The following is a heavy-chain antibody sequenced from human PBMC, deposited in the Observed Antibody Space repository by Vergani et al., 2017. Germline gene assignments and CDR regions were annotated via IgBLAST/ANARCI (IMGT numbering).Heavy chain of an antibody. CDR2: IIPIFGTA. Sequence: QVQLVQSGAEVKKPGSSVKVSCKASGGTFSSYAISWVRQAPGQGLEWMGGIIPIFGTANYAQKFQGRVTITADESTSTAYMELSSLRSEDTAVYYCARDRRQNYYDSTGQERDEAFDIWGQGTMVTVSS. D-gene: IGHD3-22*01. CDR1: GGTFSSYA. V-gene: IGHV1-69*01. J-gene: IGHJ3*02. CDR3: ARDRRQNYYDSTGQERDEAFDI.